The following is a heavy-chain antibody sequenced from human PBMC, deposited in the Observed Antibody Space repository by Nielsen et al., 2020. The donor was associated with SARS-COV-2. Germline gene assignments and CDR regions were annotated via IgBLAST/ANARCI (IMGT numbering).Heavy chain of an antibody. CDR3: ASGRYCSGGSCYSTGRYHGMDV. V-gene: IGHV4-39*07. CDR1: GGSISSSSYY. CDR2: IYYSGST. Sequence: SETLSLTCTVSGGSISSSSYYWGWIRQPPGKGLEWIGSIYYSGSTYYNPSLKSRVTISVDTSKNQFSLKLSSVTAADTAVYYCASGRYCSGGSCYSTGRYHGMDVWGQGTTVTVSS. D-gene: IGHD2-15*01. J-gene: IGHJ6*02.